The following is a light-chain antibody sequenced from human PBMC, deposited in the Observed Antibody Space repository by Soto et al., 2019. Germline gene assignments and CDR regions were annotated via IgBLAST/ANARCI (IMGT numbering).Light chain of an antibody. J-gene: IGKJ1*01. CDR2: GAS. V-gene: IGKV3-15*01. CDR1: QTVRSN. Sequence: EIVMTQSPATLSVSPGDRATLSCRASQTVRSNLAWYQQKAGQAPRVLIHGASTSATGIPDRFSGSGSGTDFTLTISSLQSEDFAVYYCQQYNDWPRTFGQGTKVEIK. CDR3: QQYNDWPRT.